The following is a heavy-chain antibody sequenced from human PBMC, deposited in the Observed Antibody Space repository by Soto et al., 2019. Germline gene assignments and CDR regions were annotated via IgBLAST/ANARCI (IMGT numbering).Heavy chain of an antibody. CDR3: ARGRRTYCSGGSCYSSDY. CDR1: GGSFSGCY. CDR2: INHSGST. J-gene: IGHJ4*02. Sequence: SETLSLTCAVYGGSFSGCYWSWIRQPPGKGLEWIGEINHSGSTNYNPSLKSRVTISVDTSKNQFSLKLSSVTAADTAVYYCARGRRTYCSGGSCYSSDYWGQGTLVTVSS. D-gene: IGHD2-15*01. V-gene: IGHV4-34*01.